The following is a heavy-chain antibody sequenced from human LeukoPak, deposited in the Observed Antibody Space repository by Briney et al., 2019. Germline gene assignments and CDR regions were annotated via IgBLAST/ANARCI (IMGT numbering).Heavy chain of an antibody. CDR3: ASAAASSSWSLGS. J-gene: IGHJ4*02. CDR1: GFRFNTYW. V-gene: IGHV3-48*04. Sequence: GGSLRLSCAASGFRFNTYWMSWVRQAPGKGLEWVSYISSSGSTIYYADSVKGRFTISRDNAKNSLYLQMNSLRAEDTALYYCASAAASSSWSLGSWGQGTLVTVSS. D-gene: IGHD6-13*01. CDR2: ISSSGSTI.